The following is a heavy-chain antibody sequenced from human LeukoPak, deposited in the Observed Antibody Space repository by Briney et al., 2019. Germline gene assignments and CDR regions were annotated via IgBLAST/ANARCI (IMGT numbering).Heavy chain of an antibody. J-gene: IGHJ4*02. D-gene: IGHD6-19*01. V-gene: IGHV1-46*01. CDR2: INPSGGST. CDR1: GYTFTSYY. CDR3: ARGATTFLSAVAGTVSHFDY. Sequence: GASVKVSCKASGYTFTSYYMRWVRQAPGQGLEWMGIINPSGGSTSYAQKFQGRVTMTRDTSTSTVYMELSSLRSEDTAVYYCARGATTFLSAVAGTVSHFDYWGQGTLVTVSS.